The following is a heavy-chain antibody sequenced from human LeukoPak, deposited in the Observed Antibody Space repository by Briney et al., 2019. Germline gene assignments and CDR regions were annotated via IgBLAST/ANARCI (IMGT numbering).Heavy chain of an antibody. CDR3: ARDDIVATIDY. V-gene: IGHV3-21*03. J-gene: IGHJ4*02. CDR2: ISSSSSYI. D-gene: IGHD5-12*01. CDR1: GFTFSSYS. Sequence: KPGGSLRLSCAASGFTFSSYSMNWVRQAPGKGLEWVSSISSSSSYIYSADSVKGRFTISRDNAKNSLYLQMNSLRAEDTAVYYCARDDIVATIDYWGQGTLVTVSS.